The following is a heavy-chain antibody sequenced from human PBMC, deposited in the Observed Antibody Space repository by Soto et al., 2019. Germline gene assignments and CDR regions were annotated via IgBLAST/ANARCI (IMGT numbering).Heavy chain of an antibody. J-gene: IGHJ4*02. Sequence: EVQLLESGGGLVQPGGSLRLSCAASGFTFSSYAMRWVRQAPGKGLEWVSAISGSGDRTYYAESVKGRFTISRDNSKNPLYLQMNSLRAEDTAVYYCATRGSGSYFAYWGQGTLVTVSS. D-gene: IGHD3-10*01. CDR3: ATRGSGSYFAY. V-gene: IGHV3-23*01. CDR2: ISGSGDRT. CDR1: GFTFSSYA.